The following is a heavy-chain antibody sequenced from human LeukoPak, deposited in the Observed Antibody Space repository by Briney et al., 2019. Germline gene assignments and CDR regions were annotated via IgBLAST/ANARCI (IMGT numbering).Heavy chain of an antibody. J-gene: IGHJ6*02. CDR3: ARHLRLYCSSTSCYYYYGMDV. Sequence: PSETLSLTCAVYGGSFSGYYWSWIRQPPGKGLEWIGEINHSGSTNYSPSLKSRVTISVDTSKNQFSLKLSSVTAADTAVYYCARHLRLYCSSTSCYYYYGMDVWGQGTTVTVSS. D-gene: IGHD2-2*01. CDR1: GGSFSGYY. CDR2: INHSGST. V-gene: IGHV4-34*01.